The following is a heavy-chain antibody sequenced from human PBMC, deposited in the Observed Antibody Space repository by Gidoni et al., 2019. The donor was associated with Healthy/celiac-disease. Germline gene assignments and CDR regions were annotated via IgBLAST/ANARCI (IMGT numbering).Heavy chain of an antibody. J-gene: IGHJ4*02. V-gene: IGHV3-73*01. CDR1: GFTFSGSA. CDR2: IRSKANSYAT. CDR3: SRPPGYSYGFD. D-gene: IGHD5-18*01. Sequence: EVQLVESGGGLVQPGGSLKLSCAASGFTFSGSAMHWVRQASGKGLEWVGRIRSKANSYATAYAASVKGRFTISRDDSKNTAYLQMNSLKTEDTAVYYCSRPPGYSYGFDWGQGTLVTVSS.